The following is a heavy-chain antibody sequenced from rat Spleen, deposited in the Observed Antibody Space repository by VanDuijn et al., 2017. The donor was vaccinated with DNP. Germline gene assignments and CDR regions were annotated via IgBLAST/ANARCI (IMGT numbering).Heavy chain of an antibody. D-gene: IGHD4-3*01. CDR3: VRWNSGHFDY. CDR2: ISPSGGDT. V-gene: IGHV5-19*01. Sequence: EVQLVESGGGLVQPGRSLKLSCAVSGFTFSNYGMHWIRQAPTQGLEWVGSISPSGGDTYYRDSVKGRFAISRDNAKSTLYLQMNSLRSEDMATYYCVRWNSGHFDYWGQGVMVTVSS. J-gene: IGHJ2*01. CDR1: GFTFSNYG.